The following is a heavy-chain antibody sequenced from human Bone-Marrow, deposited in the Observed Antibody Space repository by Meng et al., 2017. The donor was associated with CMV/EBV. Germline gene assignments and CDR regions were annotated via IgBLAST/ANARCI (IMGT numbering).Heavy chain of an antibody. V-gene: IGHV3-23*01. CDR3: AKSLRLRNGPKYGNYVGGADYYYGMDV. CDR1: GFTFSSYA. Sequence: GESLKISCAASGFTFSSYAMSWVRQAPGKGLEWVSAISGSGGSTYYADSVKGRFTISRDNSKNTLYLQMNSLRAEDTAVYYCAKSLRLRNGPKYGNYVGGADYYYGMDVWGQGTTVTVYS. D-gene: IGHD4-11*01. J-gene: IGHJ6*02. CDR2: ISGSGGST.